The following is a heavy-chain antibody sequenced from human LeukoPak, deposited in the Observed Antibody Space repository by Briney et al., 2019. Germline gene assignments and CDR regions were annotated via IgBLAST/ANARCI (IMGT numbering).Heavy chain of an antibody. D-gene: IGHD3-22*01. CDR2: IYYSGST. Sequence: KPSETLSLTCTISGGFISSSSYYWGWIRQPPGKGLEWIGDIYYSGSTYYNPALKSRVSMSIDTSKHQFSLELRSVAAADTALYYCARRRYYDSTGYLEWGQGTLVTVTS. V-gene: IGHV4-39*01. CDR3: ARRRYYDSTGYLE. J-gene: IGHJ1*01. CDR1: GGFISSSSYY.